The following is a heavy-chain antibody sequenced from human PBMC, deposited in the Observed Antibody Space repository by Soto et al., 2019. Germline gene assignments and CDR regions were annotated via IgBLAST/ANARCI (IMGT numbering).Heavy chain of an antibody. CDR3: AKTGIGGNYGGFFYFDY. J-gene: IGHJ4*02. Sequence: QVQLVESGGGVVQPGRSLRLSCAASGFTLSSYGMHWVRQAPGKGLEWVAVISYDGSNKYYADSVKGRFTIARHNSKNTLYLQMNSLRAEDTAVYYCAKTGIGGNYGGFFYFDYWGQGPLVTVSS. CDR2: ISYDGSNK. CDR1: GFTLSSYG. D-gene: IGHD4-4*01. V-gene: IGHV3-30*18.